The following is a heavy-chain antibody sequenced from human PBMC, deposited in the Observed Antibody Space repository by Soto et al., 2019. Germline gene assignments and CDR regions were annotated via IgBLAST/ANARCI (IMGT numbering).Heavy chain of an antibody. CDR1: GGSISSGGYY. D-gene: IGHD5-12*01. CDR2: IYYSGST. CDR3: ARVLVATIAFDY. V-gene: IGHV4-39*01. Sequence: SETLSLTCTVSGGSISSGGYYWSWIRQHPGKGLEWIGSIYYSGSTYYNPSLKSRVTISVDTSKNQFSLKLSSVTAADTAVYYCARVLVATIAFDYWGQGTLVTVSS. J-gene: IGHJ4*02.